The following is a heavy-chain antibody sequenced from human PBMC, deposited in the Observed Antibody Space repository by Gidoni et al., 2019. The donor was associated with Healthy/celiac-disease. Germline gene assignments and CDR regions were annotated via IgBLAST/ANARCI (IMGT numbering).Heavy chain of an antibody. J-gene: IGHJ5*02. CDR3: ARDLRGLAAAGPNWFDP. CDR2: IYYSGST. CDR1: GGSILSGGYY. D-gene: IGHD6-13*01. Sequence: QVQLQESGPGLVQPSQTLSLTRTLSGGSILSGGYYWSWIHQHPGQGLAWIGYIYYSGSTYYNPSLKSRVTLTGETTKNQFSLKLSSVTAADTAVYYGARDLRGLAAAGPNWFDPWGQGTLVTVSS. V-gene: IGHV4-31*03.